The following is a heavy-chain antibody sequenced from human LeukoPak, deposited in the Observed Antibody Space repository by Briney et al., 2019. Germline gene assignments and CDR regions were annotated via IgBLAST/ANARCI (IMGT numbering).Heavy chain of an antibody. CDR3: ARGGSYLSAFDI. CDR2: IYSGGST. V-gene: IGHV3-53*01. J-gene: IGHJ3*02. D-gene: IGHD1-26*01. Sequence: GGSLRLSCAASGFTVSSNYMSCVRQAPGKGLEWVSIIYSGGSTFYADSVKGRFTISRDNSKNTLYLQMNSLRAEDTAVYYCARGGSYLSAFDIWGQGTIVTVSS. CDR1: GFTVSSNY.